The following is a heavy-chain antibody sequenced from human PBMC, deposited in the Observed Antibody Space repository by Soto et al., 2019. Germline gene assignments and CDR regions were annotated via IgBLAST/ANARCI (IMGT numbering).Heavy chain of an antibody. J-gene: IGHJ3*02. D-gene: IGHD3-10*01. V-gene: IGHV3-23*01. CDR3: AKTYYGSGSERAHDI. CDR2: IGVSGSI. Sequence: ESGGGLVQPGGSLRLSCAASGFTFSSYAMTWVRQAPGKGLEWVSGIGVSGSIYYADSVKGRFTISRDNSKNTLYLQMNSLRAEDTAVYYCAKTYYGSGSERAHDIWGQGTMVTVSS. CDR1: GFTFSSYA.